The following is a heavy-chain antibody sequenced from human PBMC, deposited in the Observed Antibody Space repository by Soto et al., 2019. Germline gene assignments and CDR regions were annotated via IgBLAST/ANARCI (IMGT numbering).Heavy chain of an antibody. CDR2: INHSGST. CDR3: ARGWVRSTSQPQPDIVVVVAATHFDY. CDR1: GGSFSGYY. Sequence: QVQLQQWGAGLLKPSETLSLTCAVYGGSFSGYYWSWIRQPPGKGLEWIGEINHSGSTNYNPSLKSRVNISVDTSKNQFSLKLSSVTAADTAVYYCARGWVRSTSQPQPDIVVVVAATHFDYWGQGTLVTVSS. V-gene: IGHV4-34*01. J-gene: IGHJ4*02. D-gene: IGHD2-15*01.